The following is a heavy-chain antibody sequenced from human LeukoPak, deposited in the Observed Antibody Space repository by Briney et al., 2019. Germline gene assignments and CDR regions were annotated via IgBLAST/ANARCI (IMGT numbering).Heavy chain of an antibody. V-gene: IGHV4-59*01. CDR3: ARGVEMAAIRSAFDY. CDR2: IYYSGST. D-gene: IGHD5-24*01. J-gene: IGHJ4*02. Sequence: SETLSLTCTVSGGSISSYYWSWIRQPPGKGLEWIGYIYYSGSTNYNPSLKSRVTISVDTSKNQFSLKLSSVTAADTAVYYCARGVEMAAIRSAFDYWGQGTLVTVSS. CDR1: GGSISSYY.